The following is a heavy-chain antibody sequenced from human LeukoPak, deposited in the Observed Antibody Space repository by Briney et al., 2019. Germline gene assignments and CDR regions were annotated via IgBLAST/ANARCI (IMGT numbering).Heavy chain of an antibody. D-gene: IGHD3-16*02. CDR1: GYTLAELS. Sequence: EASVKVSCKVSGYTLAELSMHWVRQAPGKGLEWMGGFDPEDGETIYAQKFQGRVTMTEDTSTDPAYMELSSLSSEDAAVYYCAPSKIKVWGSYRIDYWGQGTLVTVSS. V-gene: IGHV1-24*01. J-gene: IGHJ4*02. CDR3: APSKIKVWGSYRIDY. CDR2: FDPEDGET.